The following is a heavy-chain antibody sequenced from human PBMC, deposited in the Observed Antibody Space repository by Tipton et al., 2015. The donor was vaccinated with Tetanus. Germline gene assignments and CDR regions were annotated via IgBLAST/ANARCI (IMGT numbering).Heavy chain of an antibody. V-gene: IGHV3-30*18. D-gene: IGHD3-3*01. J-gene: IGHJ5*01. CDR1: EFSFSSYG. CDR2: ISYDGDNK. CDR3: AKEAATYYDFWSGDQADNGFDS. Sequence: SLRLSCTASEFSFSSYGLSWVRLAPGKGLEWVAVISYDGDNKQYVHSAKGRFTISRDNSKKTLYLPRDDLRLGETGVYFGAKEAATYYDFWSGDQADNGFDSWGQGTLVPVSP.